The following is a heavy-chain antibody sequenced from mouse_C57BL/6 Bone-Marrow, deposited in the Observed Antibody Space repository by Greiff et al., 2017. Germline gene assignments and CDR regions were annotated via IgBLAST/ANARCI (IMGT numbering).Heavy chain of an antibody. J-gene: IGHJ3*01. V-gene: IGHV5-6*02. CDR1: GFTFSSYG. CDR2: LSSGGSYT. D-gene: IGHD1-1*01. Sequence: DVKLVESGGDLVKPGGSLKLSCAASGFTFSSYGMSWVRQTPDKRLEWVATLSSGGSYTYYPDSVKGRFTISRDTAKNTLYLQMSSLKSEDTAMYYCARPYYGSSPVAYWGQGTLVTVSA. CDR3: ARPYYGSSPVAY.